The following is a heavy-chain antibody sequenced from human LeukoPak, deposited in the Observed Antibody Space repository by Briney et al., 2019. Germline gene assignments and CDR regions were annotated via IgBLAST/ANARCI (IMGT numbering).Heavy chain of an antibody. V-gene: IGHV4-34*01. CDR1: GGSFSGYY. D-gene: IGHD2-8*02. CDR3: ALEVDPLNRLDP. J-gene: IGHJ5*02. CDR2: INHSGST. Sequence: SETLSLTCAVYGGSFSGYYWSWIRQPPGKGLEWIGEINHSGSTNYNPSLKSRVTISVDTSKNQFSLKLSSVTAADTAVYYCALEVDPLNRLDPWGQGTLVTVSS.